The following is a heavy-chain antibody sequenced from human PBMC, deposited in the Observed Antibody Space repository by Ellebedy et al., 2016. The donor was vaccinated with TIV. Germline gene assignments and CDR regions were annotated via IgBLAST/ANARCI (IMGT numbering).Heavy chain of an antibody. CDR1: GYSISSGYY. CDR3: ARELLLWFGEDLDGMDV. Sequence: SETLSLTXTVSGYSISSGYYWGWIRQPPGKGLEWIGSFYYVEGTSYNPSLKSRVTISVDTAKSQFSLNLNSVTAADTAVYYCARELLLWFGEDLDGMDVWGQGTTVTVSS. CDR2: FYYVEGT. V-gene: IGHV4-38-2*02. J-gene: IGHJ6*02. D-gene: IGHD3-10*01.